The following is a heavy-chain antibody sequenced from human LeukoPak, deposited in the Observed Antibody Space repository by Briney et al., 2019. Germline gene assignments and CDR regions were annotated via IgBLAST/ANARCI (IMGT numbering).Heavy chain of an antibody. Sequence: SVKVSCKASGGTFSSYAISWVRQAPGQGLEWMGGIIPIFGTANYAQKFQGRVTITTDESTSTAYMELSRLRSDDTAVYYCARPVYSGRTNAFDIWGQGTMVTVSS. CDR2: IIPIFGTA. D-gene: IGHD1-26*01. CDR1: GGTFSSYA. CDR3: ARPVYSGRTNAFDI. J-gene: IGHJ3*02. V-gene: IGHV1-69*05.